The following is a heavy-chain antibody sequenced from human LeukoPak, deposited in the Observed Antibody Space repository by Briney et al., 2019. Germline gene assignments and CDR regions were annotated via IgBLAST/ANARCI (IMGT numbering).Heavy chain of an antibody. V-gene: IGHV1-8*01. CDR2: MSPNSGKT. Sequence: ASVKVSCKASGYTFTSYDINWVRQATGQGLEWMGWMSPNSGKTGYAQKFQGRVTMTRSTSISTAYMELSSLRSEDTAVYYCARYYGDYGTVFDYWGQGTLVTVSS. J-gene: IGHJ4*02. D-gene: IGHD4-17*01. CDR3: ARYYGDYGTVFDY. CDR1: GYTFTSYD.